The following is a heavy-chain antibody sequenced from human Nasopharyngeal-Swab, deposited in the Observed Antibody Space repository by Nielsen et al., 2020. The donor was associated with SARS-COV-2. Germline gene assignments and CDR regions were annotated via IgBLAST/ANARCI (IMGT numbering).Heavy chain of an antibody. CDR3: WSSTAARVLY. D-gene: IGHD6-6*01. J-gene: IGHJ4*02. CDR1: GYTFTSYA. V-gene: IGHV7-4-1*02. CDR2: IDTNTGNP. Sequence: ASVKVSCKASGYTFTSYAMNWVRQAPGQGLEWMGWIDTNTGNPTYAQGFTGRFVFSLDTSVSTAYLQISSLKAEDTAVYYCWSSTAARVLYWGQGTLVTVS.